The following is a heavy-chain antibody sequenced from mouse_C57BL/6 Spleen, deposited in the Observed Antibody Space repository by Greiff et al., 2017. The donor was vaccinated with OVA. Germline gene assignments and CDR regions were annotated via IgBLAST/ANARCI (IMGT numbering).Heavy chain of an antibody. CDR3: ARHVITTVVAQGYWYFDV. J-gene: IGHJ1*03. V-gene: IGHV5-6*01. CDR2: ISSGGSYT. D-gene: IGHD1-1*01. CDR1: GFTFSSYG. Sequence: EVQLVESGGDLVKPGGSLKLSCAASGFTFSSYGMSWVRQTPDKRLEWVATISSGGSYTYYPDSVKGRFTIYIDNAKNTQYLQMSSLKSEDTAMYYCARHVITTVVAQGYWYFDVWGTGTTVTVSS.